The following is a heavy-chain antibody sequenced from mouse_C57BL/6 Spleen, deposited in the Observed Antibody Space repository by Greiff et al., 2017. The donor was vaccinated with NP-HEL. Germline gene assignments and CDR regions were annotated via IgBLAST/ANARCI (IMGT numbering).Heavy chain of an antibody. CDR1: GYAFSSSW. Sequence: VQLQESGPELVKPGASVKISCKASGYAFSSSWMNWVKQRPGEGLEWIGRIYPGDGDTNYNGKFKGKATLTADKSSSTAYMQLSSLTSEDSAVYFCARWGDVGYWGQGTTLTVSS. CDR2: IYPGDGDT. J-gene: IGHJ2*01. V-gene: IGHV1-82*01. CDR3: ARWGDVGY. D-gene: IGHD3-3*01.